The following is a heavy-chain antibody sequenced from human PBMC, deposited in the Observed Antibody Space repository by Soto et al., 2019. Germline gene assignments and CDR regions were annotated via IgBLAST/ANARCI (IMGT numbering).Heavy chain of an antibody. D-gene: IGHD2-2*01. CDR2: IIPIPGTA. CDR3: ARSQGSSTSLEIYYYYYYGMDV. CDR1: GGTFGSYA. Sequence: QVQLVQSGAEVKKPGSSVKVSCKASGGTFGSYAISWVRQAPGQGLEWMGGIIPIPGTANYAQKIQGRVTIAADESTRTAYMELSSLRPEDTAVYYCARSQGSSTSLEIYYYYYYGMDVWGQGTTVTVSS. J-gene: IGHJ6*02. V-gene: IGHV1-69*01.